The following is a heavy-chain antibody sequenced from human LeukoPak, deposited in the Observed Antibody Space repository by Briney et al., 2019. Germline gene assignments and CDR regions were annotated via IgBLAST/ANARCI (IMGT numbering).Heavy chain of an antibody. CDR2: ISWNGDGV. Sequence: PGRSLRLSCAASGFTFDDYAMHWVRQAPGKGLEWVSGISWNGDGVGYADSVKGRFTISRDNAKNSLYLQMNSLRAEDTALYYCAKYTSGWFGAWGQGALVTVSS. D-gene: IGHD3-3*01. CDR3: AKYTSGWFGA. J-gene: IGHJ5*02. V-gene: IGHV3-9*01. CDR1: GFTFDDYA.